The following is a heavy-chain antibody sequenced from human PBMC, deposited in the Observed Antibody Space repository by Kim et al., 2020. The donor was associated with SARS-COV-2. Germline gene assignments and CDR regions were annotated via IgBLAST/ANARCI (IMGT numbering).Heavy chain of an antibody. V-gene: IGHV3-23*01. CDR1: GFTFSSYA. J-gene: IGHJ6*02. D-gene: IGHD3-10*01. CDR2: VSGSGGST. Sequence: GGSLRLSCAASGFTFSSYAMSWVRQAPGKGLEWVSAVSGSGGSTYYAASVKGRFAISRDNSQNTLYLQMNSLRAEDTAVYYCAKDITSYYYYYYGMDVWGQGTTVTVSS. CDR3: AKDITSYYYYYYGMDV.